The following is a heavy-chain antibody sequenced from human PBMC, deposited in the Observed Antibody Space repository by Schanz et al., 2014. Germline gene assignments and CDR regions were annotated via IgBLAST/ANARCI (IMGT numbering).Heavy chain of an antibody. CDR3: ARLPGLYCSGGACYRGY. CDR2: IYYSGST. D-gene: IGHD2-15*01. Sequence: QLQLQESGPGLVKPSETLSLTCTVSGGSISSSGYYWGWIRQPPGNGLEWIGSIYYSGSTYYNPSLKSGVTISVDPPKHQFSLKVPAVTATDTAVYYCARLPGLYCSGGACYRGYWGQGTLVTVSS. J-gene: IGHJ4*02. V-gene: IGHV4-39*01. CDR1: GGSISSSGYY.